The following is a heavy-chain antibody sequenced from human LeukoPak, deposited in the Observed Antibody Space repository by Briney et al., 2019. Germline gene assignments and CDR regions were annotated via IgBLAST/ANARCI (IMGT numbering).Heavy chain of an antibody. Sequence: GGSLRLSCAASGFTLDDYGMSWVRQAPGKGLEWVSGINWNGGSTGYADSVKGRFTISRDNAKNSLYLQMNSLRAEDTALYYCARDGAYYYDSSGYAVDYWGQGTLVTVSS. D-gene: IGHD3-22*01. CDR2: INWNGGST. CDR1: GFTLDDYG. CDR3: ARDGAYYYDSSGYAVDY. J-gene: IGHJ4*02. V-gene: IGHV3-20*04.